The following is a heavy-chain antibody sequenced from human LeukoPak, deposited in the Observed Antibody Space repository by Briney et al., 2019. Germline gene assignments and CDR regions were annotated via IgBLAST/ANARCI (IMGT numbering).Heavy chain of an antibody. V-gene: IGHV3-48*03. CDR2: ISSSGSTI. Sequence: SGGSLRLSCAASGFTFNSYEMNWVRQAPGKGLEWVSYISSSGSTIYYADSVKGRFTISRDDAKNSLYLQMNSLRAEDAAVYYCARVPNGGQWLGAAAWGQGTLVTVSS. CDR3: ARVPNGGQWLGAAA. CDR1: GFTFNSYE. D-gene: IGHD6-19*01. J-gene: IGHJ5*02.